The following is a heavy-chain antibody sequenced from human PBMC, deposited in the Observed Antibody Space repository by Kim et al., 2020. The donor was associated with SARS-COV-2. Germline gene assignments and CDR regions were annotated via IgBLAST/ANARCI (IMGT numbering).Heavy chain of an antibody. CDR3: MKGGWGWIWDH. J-gene: IGHJ4*02. CDR1: GFTFTGYA. D-gene: IGHD2-2*03. CDR2: IDGSDGTT. V-gene: IGHV3-23*01. Sequence: GGSLRLSCTTSGFTFTGYAMSWVRQAPGKGLGWVSSIDGSDGTTYYVDSVKGRLTISRDNSKNTLYLQMNSLRADDTAVYHCMKGGWGWIWDHWGQG.